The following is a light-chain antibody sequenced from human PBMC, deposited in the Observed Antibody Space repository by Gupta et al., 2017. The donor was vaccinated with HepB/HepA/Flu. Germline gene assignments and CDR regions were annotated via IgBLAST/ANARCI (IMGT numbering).Light chain of an antibody. J-gene: IGKJ1*01. V-gene: IGKV1-39*01. CDR1: QSISDY. CDR3: QQSYSAPWT. CDR2: AIS. Sequence: DIQMTQSPSSLSASVGDRVTITCRASQSISDYLNWYQQKPGKAPKLLIYAISTVKSGVPSRFSGTGSGTDFSLTISNRQPEDFASYYCQQSYSAPWTFGQGTRVEIK.